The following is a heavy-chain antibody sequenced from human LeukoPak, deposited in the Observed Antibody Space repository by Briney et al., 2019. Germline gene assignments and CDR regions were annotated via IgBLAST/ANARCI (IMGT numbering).Heavy chain of an antibody. D-gene: IGHD3-9*01. V-gene: IGHV4-30-2*01. CDR3: ARGPNDILTGYYRTFFDY. CDR2: IYHSGAT. Sequence: PSQTLSLTCAVSGGSISSGDYSWSWIRQPPGRGLEFIGYIYHSGATYYNPSLKSRVTISVDRPKDQLSLKLTSVTAADTAVYYCARGPNDILTGYYRTFFDYWGQGALVTVSS. J-gene: IGHJ4*02. CDR1: GGSISSGDYS.